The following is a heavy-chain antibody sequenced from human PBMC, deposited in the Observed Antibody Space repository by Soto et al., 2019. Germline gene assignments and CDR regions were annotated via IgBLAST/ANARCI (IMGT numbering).Heavy chain of an antibody. V-gene: IGHV4-39*01. D-gene: IGHD3-3*01. CDR3: ARQRAEITIFGVVINSYGMDV. J-gene: IGHJ6*02. Sequence: SKTLSLTCTVAGGSISSSSYYWGWIRQPPGKGLEWIGSIYYSGSTYYNPSLKSRVTISVDTSKNQFSLKLSSVTAADTAVYYCARQRAEITIFGVVINSYGMDVWGQGTTVTGSS. CDR2: IYYSGST. CDR1: GGSISSSSYY.